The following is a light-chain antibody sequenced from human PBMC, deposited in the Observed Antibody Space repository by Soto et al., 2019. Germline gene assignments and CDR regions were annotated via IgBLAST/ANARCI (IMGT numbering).Light chain of an antibody. CDR3: QAWDGGTVV. CDR1: KLGDKY. J-gene: IGLJ2*01. CDR2: QDT. V-gene: IGLV3-1*01. Sequence: SYELTQPPSMSVSPGQTATIACSGDKLGDKYVCWYQQKSGESPILVIYQDTKRPSGIPERFSGSNSGSTAPLTISGTQSIDEADYYCQAWDGGTVVFGGGTKVTVL.